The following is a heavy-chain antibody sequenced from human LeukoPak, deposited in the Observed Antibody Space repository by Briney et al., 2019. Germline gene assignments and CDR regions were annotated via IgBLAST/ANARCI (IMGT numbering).Heavy chain of an antibody. J-gene: IGHJ4*02. CDR2: ISGSGGST. D-gene: IGHD1-26*01. CDR1: GFTFSSYA. V-gene: IGHV3-23*01. CDR3: AKPSYSDEWELNPGDY. Sequence: GGSLRLSCAASGFTFSSYAMSWVRQAPGKGLEWVSAISGSGGSTYYADSVKGRFTISRDNSKNTLYLQMNSLRAEDTAVYYCAKPSYSDEWELNPGDYWGQGTLVTVSS.